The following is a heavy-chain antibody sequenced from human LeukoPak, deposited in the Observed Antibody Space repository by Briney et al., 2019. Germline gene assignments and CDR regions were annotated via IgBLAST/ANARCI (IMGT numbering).Heavy chain of an antibody. J-gene: IGHJ6*02. Sequence: PGGSLRLSCAASGFTFSSYNMNWVRQAPGKGLEWVSSISSSSSYEYYAGSVKGRFTISRDNAKNSLYLQMNRLRAEDTAVYYCASPSGRYMADYYYGMDVWGQGTTVTVSS. CDR2: ISSSSSYE. D-gene: IGHD1-26*01. CDR1: GFTFSSYN. CDR3: ASPSGRYMADYYYGMDV. V-gene: IGHV3-21*01.